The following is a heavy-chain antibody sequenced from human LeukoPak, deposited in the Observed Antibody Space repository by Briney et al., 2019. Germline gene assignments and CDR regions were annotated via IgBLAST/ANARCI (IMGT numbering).Heavy chain of an antibody. CDR2: ISSSGSTI. CDR3: ATMVRGVIISPLFDY. CDR1: GFTFSSYE. V-gene: IGHV3-48*03. Sequence: GGSLRLSCAASGFTFSSYEMNWVRQAPGKGLEWVSYISSSGSTIYYADSVKGRFTISRDNAKNSLYLQMSSLRAEDTAVYYCATMVRGVIISPLFDYWGQGTLVTVSS. J-gene: IGHJ4*02. D-gene: IGHD3-10*01.